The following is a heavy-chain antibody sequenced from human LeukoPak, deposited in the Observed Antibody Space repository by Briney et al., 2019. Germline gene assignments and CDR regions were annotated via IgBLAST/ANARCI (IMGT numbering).Heavy chain of an antibody. Sequence: ASVKVSCKASGYTFTDYAIHSVRQAPGQRLEWMGWINDGNGNTKYSQKFQGRVTSTRDTSASTAYMYLSSLRSEDTAVYYCARLPYSSSAPFDYWGQGTLVTVSS. CDR3: ARLPYSSSAPFDY. CDR1: GYTFTDYA. J-gene: IGHJ4*02. CDR2: INDGNGNT. D-gene: IGHD6-6*01. V-gene: IGHV1-3*01.